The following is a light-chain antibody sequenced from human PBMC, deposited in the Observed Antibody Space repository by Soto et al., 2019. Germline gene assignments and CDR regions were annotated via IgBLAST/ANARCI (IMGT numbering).Light chain of an antibody. CDR1: QSVSSL. CDR3: HQYGSSTLT. V-gene: IGKV3-11*01. CDR2: DAS. Sequence: EIVLTQSPATLSLSPGERATLSCRASQSVSSLLAWYQQKPGQAPRLLIYDASNRATGIPARFSGSGSGTDFTIIISSLEPEDFEVHYCHQYGSSTLTLAGGTKVHIK. J-gene: IGKJ4*01.